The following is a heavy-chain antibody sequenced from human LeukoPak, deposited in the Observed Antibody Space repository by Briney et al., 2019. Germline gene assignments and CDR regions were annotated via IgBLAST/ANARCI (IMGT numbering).Heavy chain of an antibody. D-gene: IGHD3-10*01. Sequence: GGSLRLSCAASGFTFSDYGMSWVRQMPGKGLEWMGIIYPGDSDTRYSPSFQGQVTISADKSISTAYLQWSSLKASDTAMYYCARVPIRFGELFYFDYWGQGTLVTVSS. CDR3: ARVPIRFGELFYFDY. CDR2: IYPGDSDT. V-gene: IGHV5-51*01. J-gene: IGHJ4*02. CDR1: GFTFSDYG.